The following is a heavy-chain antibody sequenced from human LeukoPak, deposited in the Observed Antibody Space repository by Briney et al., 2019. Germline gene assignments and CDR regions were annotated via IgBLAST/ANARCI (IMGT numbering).Heavy chain of an antibody. CDR1: GDSISSYY. J-gene: IGHJ3*01. Sequence: WETLSLTCTVAGDSISSYYWSWIRQSPGKGLEWVGQISYGGNTKYNPSLRGRVTISADTSKFSLKLTSVTAADTAVYYCARGRVYFYGSGSRYLDDAFELWGQGTTVTVSS. CDR2: ISYGGNT. CDR3: ARGRVYFYGSGSRYLDDAFEL. D-gene: IGHD3-10*01. V-gene: IGHV4-59*01.